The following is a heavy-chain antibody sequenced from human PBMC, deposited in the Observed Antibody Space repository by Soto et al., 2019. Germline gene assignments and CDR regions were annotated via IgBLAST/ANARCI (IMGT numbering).Heavy chain of an antibody. D-gene: IGHD5-12*01. J-gene: IGHJ4*02. CDR1: GGSFSGYY. CDR2: INHSGST. CDR3: ARAPGYGDSGYDADHDY. V-gene: IGHV4-34*01. Sequence: SETLSLTCAVYGGSFSGYYWSWIRQPPGKGLEWIGEINHSGSTNYNPSLKSRVTISVDTSKNQFSLKLSSVTAADTAVYYCARAPGYGDSGYDADHDYWGQGTLVTVSS.